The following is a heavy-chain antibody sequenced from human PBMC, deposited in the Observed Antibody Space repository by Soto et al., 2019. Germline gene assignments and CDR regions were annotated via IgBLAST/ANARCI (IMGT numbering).Heavy chain of an antibody. CDR1: GDSVSKYY. Sequence: SETLSLTCTVSGDSVSKYYWNGMRQPAGKGLEWIGRIHSTRSPNYNPSLKSRVTMSVDTSKNQFSLKLNLTSVTAADTAAYYCARSPAYGDYANLDTWGQGTLVTVSS. CDR2: IHSTRSP. CDR3: ARSPAYGDYANLDT. J-gene: IGHJ5*02. V-gene: IGHV4-4*07. D-gene: IGHD4-17*01.